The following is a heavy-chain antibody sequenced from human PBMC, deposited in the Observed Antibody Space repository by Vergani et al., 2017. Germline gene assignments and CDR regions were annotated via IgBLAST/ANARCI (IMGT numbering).Heavy chain of an antibody. Sequence: QVQLQESGPGLVKTSQTLSLTCAVSGASIMKRGGYYWTWIRQPAGKGLEWIGRIYYTGSTNYNPSLKSRVTMSVDTSKNQFSLKLSSVTAADTAVYYCARGRVVPAAIGWFDPWGQGTLVTVSS. CDR1: GASIMKRGGYY. CDR3: ARGRVVPAAIGWFDP. CDR2: IYYTGST. V-gene: IGHV4-61*02. D-gene: IGHD2-2*01. J-gene: IGHJ5*02.